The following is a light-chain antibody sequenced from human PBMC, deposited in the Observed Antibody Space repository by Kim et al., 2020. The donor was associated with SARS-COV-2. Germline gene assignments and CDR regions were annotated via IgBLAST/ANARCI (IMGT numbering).Light chain of an antibody. CDR2: DAS. CDR3: QQYNSYPVT. V-gene: IGKV1-5*01. J-gene: IGKJ4*01. Sequence: ALVGDRVIITCRASESITDWLAWYQQKPGTAPKPLLYDASSLENGVPSRFSGSGSGTEFTLTISSLQPDDFATYYCQQYNSYPVTFGGGTKVDIK. CDR1: ESITDW.